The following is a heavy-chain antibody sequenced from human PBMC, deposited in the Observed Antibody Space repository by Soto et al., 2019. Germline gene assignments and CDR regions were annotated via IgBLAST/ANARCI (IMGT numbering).Heavy chain of an antibody. CDR1: GYIFISYY. D-gene: IGHD3-10*01. CDR2: INPSGGST. CDR3: ARDISYNFDS. Sequence: ASVEVSCKASGYIFISYYFHWVRQAPGQGLEWMGIINPSGGSTNYAQKFQGRVTMTRDTSTSTVYMELSSLRYEDTAVYYCARDISYNFDSWGQGTLVTVSS. J-gene: IGHJ4*02. V-gene: IGHV1-46*01.